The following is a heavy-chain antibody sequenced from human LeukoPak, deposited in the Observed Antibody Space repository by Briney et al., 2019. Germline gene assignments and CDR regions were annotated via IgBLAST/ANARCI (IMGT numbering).Heavy chain of an antibody. Sequence: PGGSLRLSCAASGFTFSQTWMTWVRQAPGKGLEWVGQIQSKTDGGTTDYAAPVKGRFTISRDDSKNTLYLQMNSLKTEDTAVYYCTTGPFDYYGSASYLANGMDVWGQGTTVTVSS. J-gene: IGHJ6*02. D-gene: IGHD3-10*01. CDR2: IQSKTDGGTT. CDR3: TTGPFDYYGSASYLANGMDV. CDR1: GFTFSQTW. V-gene: IGHV3-15*01.